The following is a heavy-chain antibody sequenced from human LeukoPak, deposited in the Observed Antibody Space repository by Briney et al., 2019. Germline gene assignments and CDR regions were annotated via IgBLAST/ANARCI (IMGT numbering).Heavy chain of an antibody. CDR2: IRYDGSNK. V-gene: IGHV3-30*02. CDR1: GFTFRSSG. Sequence: QPGGSLRLSCAASGFTFRSSGMHWVRQAPGKGLEWVTFIRYDGSNKYYADSVKGRFTISRDDAKNSLYLQLNSLRAEDTAVYYCARDNYDSSGYFYEGSKYWGQGTLVTVSS. J-gene: IGHJ4*02. CDR3: ARDNYDSSGYFYEGSKY. D-gene: IGHD3-22*01.